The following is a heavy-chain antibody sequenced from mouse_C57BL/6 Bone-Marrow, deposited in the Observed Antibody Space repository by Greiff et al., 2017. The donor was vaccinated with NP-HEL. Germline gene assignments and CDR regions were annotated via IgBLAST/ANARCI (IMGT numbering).Heavy chain of an antibody. CDR1: GYTFTSYG. J-gene: IGHJ1*03. CDR2: IYPRSGNT. D-gene: IGHD2-4*01. Sequence: VQLQQSGAELARPGASVKLSCKASGYTFTSYGISWVKQRTGQGLEWIGEIYPRSGNTYYNEKFKGKATLTADKSSSTAYMELRSLTSEDSAVYFCARRGDYGVCYFDVWGTGTTVTVSS. V-gene: IGHV1-81*01. CDR3: ARRGDYGVCYFDV.